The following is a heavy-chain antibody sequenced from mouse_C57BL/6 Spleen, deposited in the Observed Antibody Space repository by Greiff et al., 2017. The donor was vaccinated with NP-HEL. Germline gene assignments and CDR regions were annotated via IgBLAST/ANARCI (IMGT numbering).Heavy chain of an antibody. CDR2: IYPGDGDT. D-gene: IGHD2-4*01. J-gene: IGHJ2*01. CDR3: ARDYDYDGSYYFDY. Sequence: DQLQQSGPELVKPGASVKISCKASGYAFSSSWMNWVKQRPGKGLEWIGRIYPGDGDTNYNGKFKGKATLTADKSSSTAYMQLSSLTSEDSAVYFCARDYDYDGSYYFDYWGQGTTLTVSS. CDR1: GYAFSSSW. V-gene: IGHV1-82*01.